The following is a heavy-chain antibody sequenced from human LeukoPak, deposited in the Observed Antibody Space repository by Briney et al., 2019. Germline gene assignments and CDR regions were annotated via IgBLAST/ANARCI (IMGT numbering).Heavy chain of an antibody. J-gene: IGHJ4*02. CDR2: IYYSGST. D-gene: IGHD1/OR15-1a*01. CDR1: GGSISSSSYY. CDR3: ARDEHDYGDY. Sequence: SETLSLTCTVSGGSISSSSYYWGWIRQPPGKGLEWIGSIYYSGSTCYNPSLKSRVTISVDTSKNQFSLKLSSVTAADTAVYYCARDEHDYGDYWGQGTLVTVSS. V-gene: IGHV4-39*01.